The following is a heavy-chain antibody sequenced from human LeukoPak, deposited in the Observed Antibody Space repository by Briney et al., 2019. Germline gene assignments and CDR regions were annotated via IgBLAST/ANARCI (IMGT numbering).Heavy chain of an antibody. Sequence: SETLSLTCTVSGGSISSYYWSWIRQPPGKGLEWIGYIYYSGSTNYNPSLKSRVTISVDTSKNQFSLKLSSVTAADTAMYYCARLVLRGYSSSWTRGAFDYWGQGTLVTVSS. D-gene: IGHD6-13*01. V-gene: IGHV4-59*08. CDR2: IYYSGST. J-gene: IGHJ4*02. CDR1: GGSISSYY. CDR3: ARLVLRGYSSSWTRGAFDY.